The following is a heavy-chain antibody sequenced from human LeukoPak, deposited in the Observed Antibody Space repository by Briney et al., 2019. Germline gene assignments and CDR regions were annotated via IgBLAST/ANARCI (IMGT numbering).Heavy chain of an antibody. CDR3: AREEIVVPAASGDY. Sequence: ASVKVSCKASGYTFTGYYMHWVRQAPGQGLEWMGWINPNSCGTNYAQKFQGRVTMTRDTSISTAYMELSRLRSDDTAVYYCAREEIVVPAASGDYWGQGTLVTVSS. CDR1: GYTFTGYY. V-gene: IGHV1-2*02. CDR2: INPNSCGT. D-gene: IGHD2-2*01. J-gene: IGHJ4*02.